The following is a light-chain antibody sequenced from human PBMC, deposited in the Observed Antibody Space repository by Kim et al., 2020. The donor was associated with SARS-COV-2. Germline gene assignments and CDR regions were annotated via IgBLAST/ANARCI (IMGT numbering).Light chain of an antibody. CDR2: DDN. J-gene: IGLJ3*02. V-gene: IGLV6-57*02. CDR3: QSYDSSKDCV. Sequence: KTVTTPCTSGGGSVASIYVHWYHQRPGSAPSTVIYDDNERPSGVPDRFSGSIDSASNAASLTISGLRTEDEADYYCQSYDSSKDCVFGGGTQLTVL. CDR1: GGSVASIY.